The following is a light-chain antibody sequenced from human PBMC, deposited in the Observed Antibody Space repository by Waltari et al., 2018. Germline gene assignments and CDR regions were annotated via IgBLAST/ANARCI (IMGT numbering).Light chain of an antibody. CDR2: DTS. CDR3: QQRSLWPLT. J-gene: IGKJ4*01. V-gene: IGKV3-11*01. Sequence: EIVLTQSPATLSLFAGERATLSCRASASVSRYLGWPQQKPGQAPRLLIYDTSIRATGVPARFIGSGYGTDFTLTISSLEPEDFALYFCQQRSLWPLTFGGGTKVEI. CDR1: ASVSRY.